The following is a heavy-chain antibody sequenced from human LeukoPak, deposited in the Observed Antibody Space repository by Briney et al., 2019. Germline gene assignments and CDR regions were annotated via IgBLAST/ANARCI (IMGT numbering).Heavy chain of an antibody. CDR2: SSAYNGNT. J-gene: IGHJ4*02. D-gene: IGHD1-7*01. CDR1: GYTFTSYG. Sequence: ASVKVSCKASGYTFTSYGISWVRQAPGQGLEWMGWSSAYNGNTNYGQKLQGRVTMTRDTSISTAYMDLSRLRSDDTAVYYCVQFELDYWGQGTLVTVSS. CDR3: VQFELDY. V-gene: IGHV1-18*01.